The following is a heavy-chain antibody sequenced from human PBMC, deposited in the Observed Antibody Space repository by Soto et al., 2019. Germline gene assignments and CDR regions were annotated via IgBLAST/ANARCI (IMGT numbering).Heavy chain of an antibody. CDR2: IIPIFGTT. CDR1: GGSFTYT. V-gene: IGHV1-69*01. D-gene: IGHD5-18*01. CDR3: ARLHSHGTYGMDV. Sequence: QMHLVQSGAEVKKPGSSVKVSCKASGGSFTYTLSWVRQAPGQGLEWMGGIIPIFGTTNYAQKFRDRVTITADESTKTAYMELNTLTSEDTAVYYCARLHSHGTYGMDVWGQGTTVTVSS. J-gene: IGHJ6*02.